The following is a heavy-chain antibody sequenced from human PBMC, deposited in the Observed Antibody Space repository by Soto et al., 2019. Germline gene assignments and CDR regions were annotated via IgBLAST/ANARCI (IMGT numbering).Heavy chain of an antibody. CDR2: IKSKTDGGTT. CDR3: TTDLPYYYDSSGYYYLQNDY. J-gene: IGHJ4*02. D-gene: IGHD3-22*01. CDR1: GFTFSNAW. Sequence: GGSLRLSCAASGFTFSNAWMNWVRQAPGKGLEWVGRIKSKTDGGTTDYAAPVKGRFTISRDDSKNTLYLQMNSLKTEDTAVYYCTTDLPYYYDSSGYYYLQNDYWGQGTLVTVSS. V-gene: IGHV3-15*07.